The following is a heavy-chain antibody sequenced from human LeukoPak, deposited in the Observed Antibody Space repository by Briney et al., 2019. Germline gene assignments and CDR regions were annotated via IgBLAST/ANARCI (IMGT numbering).Heavy chain of an antibody. J-gene: IGHJ6*03. Sequence: ASVKVSCKASGYTFTSYGISWVRQAPGQGLEWMGWISAYNGNTNYAQKLQGRVTMTTDTSTSTAYMELRSLRSDDTAVYYCARLLLRATYYYYYMDVWGKGTTVTVSS. CDR3: ARLLLRATYYYYYMDV. D-gene: IGHD4-17*01. CDR1: GYTFTSYG. CDR2: ISAYNGNT. V-gene: IGHV1-18*01.